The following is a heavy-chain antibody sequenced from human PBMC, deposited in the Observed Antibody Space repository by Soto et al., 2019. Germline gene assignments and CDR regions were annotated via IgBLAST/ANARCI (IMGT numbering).Heavy chain of an antibody. Sequence: ASVKVSCKASGYTFTDYYLHCVRQSPLQWLEWMGWTNPDSGGTNYAQKFQGRVTMTRDTSISTAYMELSRLRSDDTAVYYCARVQGSGSPYYFDSWGQGTLVTVSS. D-gene: IGHD3-10*01. CDR3: ARVQGSGSPYYFDS. J-gene: IGHJ4*02. CDR1: GYTFTDYY. V-gene: IGHV1-2*02. CDR2: TNPDSGGT.